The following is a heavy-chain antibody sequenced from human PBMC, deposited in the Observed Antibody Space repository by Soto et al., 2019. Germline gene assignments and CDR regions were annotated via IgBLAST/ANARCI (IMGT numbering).Heavy chain of an antibody. Sequence: EVQLLESGGGLVQPGRSLRLSCAASGCTFSSYAMNWVRQAPGKGLEWVSAMSGTGGSTYYADSVKGRFTISRDNSKNTLYLQMNSLRVEDTAVFYCAKVGFSSGWSPSYFDYWGQGTLVTVSS. CDR3: AKVGFSSGWSPSYFDY. V-gene: IGHV3-23*01. CDR2: MSGTGGST. J-gene: IGHJ4*02. D-gene: IGHD6-19*01. CDR1: GCTFSSYA.